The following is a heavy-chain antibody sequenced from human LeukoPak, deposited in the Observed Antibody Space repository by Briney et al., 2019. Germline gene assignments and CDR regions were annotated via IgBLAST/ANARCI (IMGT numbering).Heavy chain of an antibody. CDR1: GFTFSSYA. CDR3: ATWDGSGSYYNYWFDP. Sequence: GGSLRLSCAASGFTFSSYAMHWVRQAPGKGLEWVAVMSYDGSNKYYADSVKGRFTISRDNSKNTLYLQMSSLRAEDTAVYYCATWDGSGSYYNYWFDPWGQGTLVTVSS. J-gene: IGHJ5*02. CDR2: MSYDGSNK. D-gene: IGHD3-10*01. V-gene: IGHV3-30*04.